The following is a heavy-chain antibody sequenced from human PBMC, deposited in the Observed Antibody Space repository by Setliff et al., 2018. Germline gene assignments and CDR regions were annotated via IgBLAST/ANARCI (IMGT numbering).Heavy chain of an antibody. CDR3: ARQIDYGDFQYFDY. Sequence: SETLSLTCSVSDFSINSGYYWGWIRQSPGEGLEWIGSIYRKGNTYYNPSLKSRVTISVDTSKNQLSLKLNSVTAADTAVYYCARQIDYGDFQYFDYWGQGTLVTVSS. CDR2: IYRKGNT. J-gene: IGHJ4*02. V-gene: IGHV4-38-2*01. D-gene: IGHD4-17*01. CDR1: DFSINSGYY.